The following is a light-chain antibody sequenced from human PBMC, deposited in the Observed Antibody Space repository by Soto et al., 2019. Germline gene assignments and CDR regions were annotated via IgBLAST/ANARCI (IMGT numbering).Light chain of an antibody. CDR3: RSYTSSRTYV. Sequence: QSVLTQPASVSGSPGQSITISCSGTRSDIGGYNYVSWYQHHPGKAPKLMIYEVNTRPSGVSDRFSGSKSGNTASLTISGLQAEDEADYYCRSYTSSRTYVFGSGIKVTVL. J-gene: IGLJ1*01. CDR2: EVN. V-gene: IGLV2-14*01. CDR1: RSDIGGYNY.